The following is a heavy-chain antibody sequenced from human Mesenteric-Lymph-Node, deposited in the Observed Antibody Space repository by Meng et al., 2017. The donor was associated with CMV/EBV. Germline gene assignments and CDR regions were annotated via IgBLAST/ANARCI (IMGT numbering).Heavy chain of an antibody. Sequence: KASGNTCTSYDINWVRQATGQGLEWMGWMKPNSGNTGYAQKVQGRVTMTRNTSISTDYMELSSLRSEDTAVYYCARGRLLWFGELFGYWGQGTLVTVSS. CDR1: GNTCTSYD. CDR2: MKPNSGNT. J-gene: IGHJ4*02. V-gene: IGHV1-8*01. D-gene: IGHD3-10*01. CDR3: ARGRLLWFGELFGY.